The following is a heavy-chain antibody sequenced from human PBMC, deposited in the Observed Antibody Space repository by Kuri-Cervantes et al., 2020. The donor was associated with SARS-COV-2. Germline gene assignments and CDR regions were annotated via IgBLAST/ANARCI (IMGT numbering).Heavy chain of an antibody. CDR2: ISESGGVT. D-gene: IGHD2/OR15-2a*01. J-gene: IGHJ6*02. CDR1: GFIFSSYG. V-gene: IGHV3-23*01. Sequence: GGSLRLSCAASGFIFSSYGMNWVRQAPGKGLEWVSTISESGGVTYYADSVMGRFTILRDNSKNTSYLQMNSLRADDTAVYYCVKENSRRAPLMDVWGQGTTVTVSS. CDR3: VKENSRRAPLMDV.